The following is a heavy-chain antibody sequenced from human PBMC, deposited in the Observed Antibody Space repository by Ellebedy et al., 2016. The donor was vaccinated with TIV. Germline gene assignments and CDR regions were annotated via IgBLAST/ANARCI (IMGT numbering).Heavy chain of an antibody. D-gene: IGHD4-17*01. V-gene: IGHV3-7*03. J-gene: IGHJ4*02. CDR3: ARLGPETTVTTYDY. CDR1: GFSFNSYS. Sequence: GESLKISCAASGFSFNSYSMSWVRQAPGEGLEWVATINQDGGQTWYVDSVKGRFTISRGNARNSLYLQMNSLRAEDTAFYFCARLGPETTVTTYDYWGQGTLVTVSS. CDR2: INQDGGQT.